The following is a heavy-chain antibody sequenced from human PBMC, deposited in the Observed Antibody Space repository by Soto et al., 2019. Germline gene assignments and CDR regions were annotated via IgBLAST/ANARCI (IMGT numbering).Heavy chain of an antibody. CDR1: GYSFTSYW. CDR2: IYPGDSDT. J-gene: IGHJ6*02. D-gene: IGHD3-22*01. Sequence: PGESLKISCKGSGYSFTSYWIGWVRQMPGKGLEWIGIIYPGDSDTRYSPSFQGQVTISADKSISTAYLQWSSLKASDTAMYYCARQPYYYDSSGYSPDYYYYGMDVWGQGTPVTVSS. CDR3: ARQPYYYDSSGYSPDYYYYGMDV. V-gene: IGHV5-51*01.